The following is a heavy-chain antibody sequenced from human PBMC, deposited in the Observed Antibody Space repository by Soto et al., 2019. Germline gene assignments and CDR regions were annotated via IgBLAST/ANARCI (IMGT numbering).Heavy chain of an antibody. CDR1: GFNFDNYG. V-gene: IGHV3-30*18. CDR2: ITYDGSNK. D-gene: IGHD1-7*01. J-gene: IGHJ4*02. Sequence: PGGSLRLSCQASGFNFDNYGMHWVRQAPAKGLEWVAVITYDGSNKYYADSVKGRFTISRDNSKNTLSLHLNTLKPEDTAVYHCAKDRVGGTFYTPLGFWGQGTLVTVSS. CDR3: AKDRVGGTFYTPLGF.